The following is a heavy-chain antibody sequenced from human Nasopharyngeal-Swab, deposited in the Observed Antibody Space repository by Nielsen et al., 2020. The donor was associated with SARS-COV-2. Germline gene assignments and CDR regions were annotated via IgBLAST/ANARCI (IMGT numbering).Heavy chain of an antibody. CDR2: ISYDGSNK. V-gene: IGHV3-30*04. D-gene: IGHD2-15*01. Sequence: GESLKISCAASGFTFSSYAMHWVRQAPGKGLEWVAVISYDGSNKYYADSVKGRFTISRDNSKNTLYLQMNSLRAEDTAVYYCTTDLQEKYGSLLDYWGQGTLVTVSS. J-gene: IGHJ4*02. CDR1: GFTFSSYA. CDR3: TTDLQEKYGSLLDY.